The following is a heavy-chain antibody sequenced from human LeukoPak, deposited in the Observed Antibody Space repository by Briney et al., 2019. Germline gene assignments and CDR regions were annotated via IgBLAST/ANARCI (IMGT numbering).Heavy chain of an antibody. V-gene: IGHV1-69*05. CDR1: GGTFSSYA. CDR2: IIPIFGTA. J-gene: IGHJ4*02. Sequence: ASVKVSCKASGGTFSSYAISWVRQAPGQGLEWMGGIIPIFGTANYAQKFQGRVTITTDESTSTAYMELSSLRSEDTAVYYCARTDILTGYSGYFDYWGQGTLVTVSS. D-gene: IGHD3-9*01. CDR3: ARTDILTGYSGYFDY.